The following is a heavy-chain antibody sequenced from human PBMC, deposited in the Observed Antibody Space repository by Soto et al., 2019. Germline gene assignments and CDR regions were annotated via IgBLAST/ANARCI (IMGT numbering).Heavy chain of an antibody. CDR2: IYSGGST. J-gene: IGHJ6*02. D-gene: IGHD1-26*01. CDR3: AKGGAMKGLDYYYGMDV. V-gene: IGHV3-53*05. CDR1: GFTVSSNY. Sequence: GGSLRLSCAASGFTVSSNYMSWVRQAPGKGLEWVSVIYSGGSTYYADSVKGRFTISRDNSKNTLYLQMNSLRAEDTAVYYCAKGGAMKGLDYYYGMDVWGQGTTVTVSS.